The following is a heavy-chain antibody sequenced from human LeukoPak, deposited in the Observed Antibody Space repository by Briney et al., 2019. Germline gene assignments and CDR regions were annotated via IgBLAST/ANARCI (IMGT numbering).Heavy chain of an antibody. J-gene: IGHJ4*02. CDR3: AKDPGKYSYAQFDY. Sequence: GRSLRFSCAASGFTFSSYGMHWVRQAPGKGLEWVAVISYDGSNKYYADSVKGRFTISRDNSKNTLYLQMNSLRAEDTAVYYCAKDPGKYSYAQFDYWGQGTLVTVSS. CDR2: ISYDGSNK. D-gene: IGHD5-18*01. V-gene: IGHV3-30*18. CDR1: GFTFSSYG.